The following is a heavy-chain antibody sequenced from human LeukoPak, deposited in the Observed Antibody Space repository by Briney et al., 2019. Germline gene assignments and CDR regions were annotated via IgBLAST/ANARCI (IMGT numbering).Heavy chain of an antibody. V-gene: IGHV4-4*07. CDR1: GGAIISYY. D-gene: IGHD3-22*01. Sequence: PSDTLSLTCSVSGGAIISYYWSWLRQPAGKGPEWIGRIYPTGDTDYNPSLKTRVTMSTDLSKKQFSLRLRSVTAADTAVYYCARLKFYDSTGYSPGYYMDVWGKGTAVTVSS. CDR2: IYPTGDT. CDR3: ARLKFYDSTGYSPGYYMDV. J-gene: IGHJ6*03.